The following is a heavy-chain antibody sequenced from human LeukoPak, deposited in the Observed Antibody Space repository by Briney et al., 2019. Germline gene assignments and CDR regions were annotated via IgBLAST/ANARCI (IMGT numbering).Heavy chain of an antibody. CDR2: IWFDGSNT. CDR3: ARSTVTTHGYFDY. CDR1: GFTFSSYG. V-gene: IGHV3-33*01. Sequence: GKSLRLSCAASGFTFSSYGMHWVRQASGKGLEWVAVIWFDGSNTYYADSVKGRFTISRDTPKNTLYLQMNSLRAEDTAIYYCARSTVTTHGYFDYWGQGTLVTVSS. D-gene: IGHD4-17*01. J-gene: IGHJ4*02.